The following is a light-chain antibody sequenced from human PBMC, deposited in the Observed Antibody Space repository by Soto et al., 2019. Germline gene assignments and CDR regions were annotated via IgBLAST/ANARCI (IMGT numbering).Light chain of an antibody. CDR2: QDS. Sequence: SYELTQPPSVSVSPGQRASIPCSGDKLWDKYASWYQQKPVQSPVLVIYQDSKRPSGIPERFSGSNSGNTATLTISGTQAIDEADYYCQAWDTSTNYVFGTGTKVTVL. CDR3: QAWDTSTNYV. CDR1: KLWDKY. V-gene: IGLV3-1*01. J-gene: IGLJ1*01.